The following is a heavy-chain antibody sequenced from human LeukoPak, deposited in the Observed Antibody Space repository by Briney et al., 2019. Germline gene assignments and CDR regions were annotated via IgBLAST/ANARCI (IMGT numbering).Heavy chain of an antibody. J-gene: IGHJ4*02. Sequence: KASCKASGGTFSSYAISWVRQAPGQGLEWMGGIIPIFGTANYAQKFQGRVTITTDESTSTAYMELSSLRSEDTAVYYCARGFRYDSSGLTYYFDYWGQGTLVTVSS. V-gene: IGHV1-69*05. D-gene: IGHD3-22*01. CDR1: GGTFSSYA. CDR2: IIPIFGTA. CDR3: ARGFRYDSSGLTYYFDY.